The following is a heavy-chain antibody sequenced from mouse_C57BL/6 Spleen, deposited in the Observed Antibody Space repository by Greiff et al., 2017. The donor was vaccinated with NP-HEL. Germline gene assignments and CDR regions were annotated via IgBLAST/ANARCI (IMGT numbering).Heavy chain of an antibody. V-gene: IGHV1-19*01. J-gene: IGHJ4*01. CDR3: ARSVGFYYAMDY. Sequence: VQLQQSGPVLVKPGASVKMSCKASGYTFTDYYMNWVKQSHGKSLEWIGVINPYNGGTSYNQKFKGKATLTVDKSSSTAYMELNSLTSEDSAVYYCARSVGFYYAMDYWGQGTSVTVSS. CDR2: INPYNGGT. CDR1: GYTFTDYY.